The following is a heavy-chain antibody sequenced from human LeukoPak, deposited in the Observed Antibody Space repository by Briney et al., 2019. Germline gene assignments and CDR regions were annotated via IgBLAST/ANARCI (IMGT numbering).Heavy chain of an antibody. D-gene: IGHD6-6*01. V-gene: IGHV3-23*01. J-gene: IGHJ6*02. CDR1: GFTFSSYT. CDR2: ITTSDGNT. CDR3: AKDLASQLGRGFYYYYGVDV. Sequence: GGSLRLSCAASGFTFSSYTMSWVRQAPGKGLEWVSTITTSDGNTYYADSVKGRFTISRDNSKNTLYLQMNSLRAEDTAVYYCAKDLASQLGRGFYYYYGVDVWGQGTTVTVSS.